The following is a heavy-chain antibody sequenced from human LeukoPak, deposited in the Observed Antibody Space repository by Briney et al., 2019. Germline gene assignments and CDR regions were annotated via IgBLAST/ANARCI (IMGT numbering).Heavy chain of an antibody. CDR2: MNPNSGNT. D-gene: IGHD6-19*01. Sequence: ASVKVSCKASGGTFSSYAISWVRQAPGQGLEWMGWMNPNSGNTGYVQKFQGRVTMTRDTSINTAYMELSSLRSEDTAVYYCARGREVGTVASTDTSTGGAFDIWGQGTMVTVSS. CDR1: GGTFSSYA. V-gene: IGHV1-8*02. CDR3: ARGREVGTVASTDTSTGGAFDI. J-gene: IGHJ3*02.